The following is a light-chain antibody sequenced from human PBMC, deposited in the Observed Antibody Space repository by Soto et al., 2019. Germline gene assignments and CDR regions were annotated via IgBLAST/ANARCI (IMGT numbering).Light chain of an antibody. Sequence: QLVLTQPPSASGTPGQRATISCSGSSSNIGSNYVYWYQQLPGTAPKLLIYRNNQRPSGVPDRFSGSKSGTSASLAISGLRSEDEADYYCPAWDDSLSGLFGGGTKVTVL. CDR1: SSNIGSNY. CDR3: PAWDDSLSGL. J-gene: IGLJ2*01. V-gene: IGLV1-47*01. CDR2: RNN.